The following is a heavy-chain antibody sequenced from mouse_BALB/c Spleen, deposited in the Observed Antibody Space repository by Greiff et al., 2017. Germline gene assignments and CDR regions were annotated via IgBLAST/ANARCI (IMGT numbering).Heavy chain of an antibody. V-gene: IGHV1-4*01. D-gene: IGHD2-2*01. CDR1: GYTFTSYT. CDR3: ARSDGYDALFAY. J-gene: IGHJ3*01. Sequence: VQLQHSGAELARPGASVKMSCKASGYTFTSYTMHWVKQRPGQGLEWIGYINPSSGYTNYNQKFKDKATLTADKSSSTAYMQLSSLTSEDSAVYYCARSDGYDALFAYWGQGTLVTVSA. CDR2: INPSSGYT.